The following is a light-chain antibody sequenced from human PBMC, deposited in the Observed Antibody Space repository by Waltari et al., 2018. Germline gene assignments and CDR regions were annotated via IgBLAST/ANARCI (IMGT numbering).Light chain of an antibody. CDR2: GAS. Sequence: EIVLTRSPGTLSLSRGERATVSCRASQSVSRALAWYPQKPCQAPRLLIYGASTMATGIPDRFSGSGYGTDFSLTISRLEPDDFAVYYCQHYLRLPVTFGQGTTVEI. CDR3: QHYLRLPVT. CDR1: QSVSRA. V-gene: IGKV3-20*01. J-gene: IGKJ1*01.